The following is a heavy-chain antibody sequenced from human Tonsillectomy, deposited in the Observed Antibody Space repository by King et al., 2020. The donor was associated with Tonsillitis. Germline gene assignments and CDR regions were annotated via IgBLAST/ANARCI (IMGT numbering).Heavy chain of an antibody. D-gene: IGHD6-6*01. CDR2: IYYSGIT. CDR3: ASQYSSRIVY. V-gene: IGHV4-30-4*01. J-gene: IGHJ4*02. CDR1: GGSISSGDYY. Sequence: VQLQESGPGLVKPSQTLSLTCTVSGGSISSGDYYWRWIRQPPGKGLEWIGYIYYSGITYYNPSLKSRVTISVDTSKNQFSLKLSSVTAADTAVYYCASQYSSRIVYWGQGTLVTVSS.